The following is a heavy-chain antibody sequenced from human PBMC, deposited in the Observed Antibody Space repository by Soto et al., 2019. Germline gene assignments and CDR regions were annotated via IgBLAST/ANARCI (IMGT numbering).Heavy chain of an antibody. J-gene: IGHJ6*02. Sequence: QVQLVQSGAEVKKPGSSVKVSCKASGGTFSSYAISWVRQAPGQGLEWMGGIIPIFGTANYAQKFQGRVTITADESTSTAYMELSSLRSEDTAVYYCERSKDSSGYYVRRGYYYYYGMDVWGQGTTVTVSS. CDR1: GGTFSSYA. CDR2: IIPIFGTA. CDR3: ERSKDSSGYYVRRGYYYYYGMDV. V-gene: IGHV1-69*01. D-gene: IGHD3-22*01.